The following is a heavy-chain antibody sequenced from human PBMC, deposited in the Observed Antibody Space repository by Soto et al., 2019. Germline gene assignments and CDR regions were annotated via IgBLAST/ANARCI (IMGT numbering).Heavy chain of an antibody. D-gene: IGHD6-13*01. Sequence: ASVKVSCKASGSSVARYFMHWVRQAPGQGLEWLGVINASADTTTYAQKFQGRVTMTWDTSTNTVFMDVSSLRSEDTAIYYCARRGSSPVFCYYCGLDVWGQGTTVTVSS. CDR1: GSSVARYF. J-gene: IGHJ6*02. CDR3: ARRGSSPVFCYYCGLDV. V-gene: IGHV1-46*01. CDR2: INASADTT.